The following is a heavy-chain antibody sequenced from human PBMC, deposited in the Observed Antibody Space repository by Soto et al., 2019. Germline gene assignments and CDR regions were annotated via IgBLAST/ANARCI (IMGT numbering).Heavy chain of an antibody. J-gene: IGHJ4*02. V-gene: IGHV4-30-4*01. CDR2: IYYSGST. CDR3: ARVPNYYDTSGYVY. CDR1: GDSISSGDYY. D-gene: IGHD3-22*01. Sequence: SETLSLTCTVSGDSISSGDYYWTWFRQSPGKGPEWIGYIYYSGSTHYNPSLKSRLTMSVDTSKSQFSLKLSSVTAADTAVYYCARVPNYYDTSGYVYWGQGTLVTVSS.